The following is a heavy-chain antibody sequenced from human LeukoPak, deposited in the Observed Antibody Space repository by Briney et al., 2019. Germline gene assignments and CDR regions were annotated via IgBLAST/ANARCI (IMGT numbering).Heavy chain of an antibody. J-gene: IGHJ3*02. D-gene: IGHD1-26*01. V-gene: IGHV4-4*02. CDR2: IYHSGST. Sequence: SGTLSLTCAVSGGSISSSNWWSWVRQPPGKGLEWIGEIYHSGSTNYNPSLKSRVTISVDKSKNQFSLKLSSVTAADTAVYYCARGIGAKVLSGAFDIWGQGTMVTVSS. CDR3: ARGIGAKVLSGAFDI. CDR1: GGSISSSNW.